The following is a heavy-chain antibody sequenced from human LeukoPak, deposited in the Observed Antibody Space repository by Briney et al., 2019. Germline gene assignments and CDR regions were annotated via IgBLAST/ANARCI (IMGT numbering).Heavy chain of an antibody. Sequence: ASVKVSCKASGYTFTAYYIHWVRQAPGEGLEWMAWMNPNSGGTNSAQKFQGRVAMTRDASITTAYMELSRLRSDDTAVYYCARSSAVTGPYYLDYWRQGTLVTVSS. CDR3: ARSSAVTGPYYLDY. V-gene: IGHV1-2*02. D-gene: IGHD2-21*02. J-gene: IGHJ4*02. CDR1: GYTFTAYY. CDR2: MNPNSGGT.